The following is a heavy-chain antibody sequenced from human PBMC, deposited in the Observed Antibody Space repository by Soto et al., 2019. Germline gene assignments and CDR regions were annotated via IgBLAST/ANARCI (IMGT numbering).Heavy chain of an antibody. CDR2: IYYSGST. CDR3: ARHQLLWSGDTAFDI. CDR1: GGSFSSSAYY. V-gene: IGHV4-39*01. Sequence: QLQESGPGLVKPSQTLSLTCIVSGGSFSSSAYYWGWIRQPPGERLEWIASIYYSGSTYYNPSLKSRVPMSVDTSTKQFSLKLSSVTAADTAVYFCARHQLLWSGDTAFDIWGQGTMVTVSS. D-gene: IGHD3-10*01. J-gene: IGHJ3*02.